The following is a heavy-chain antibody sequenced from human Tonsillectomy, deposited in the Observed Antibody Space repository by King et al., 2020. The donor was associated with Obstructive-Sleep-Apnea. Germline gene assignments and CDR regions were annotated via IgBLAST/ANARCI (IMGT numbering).Heavy chain of an antibody. CDR1: GFTFGDYA. CDR3: TRENWNRSFDP. CDR2: IRSKAYGGTT. D-gene: IGHD1-1*01. J-gene: IGHJ5*02. Sequence: VQLVESGGGLVQPGRSLRLSYTASGFTFGDYAISWFRQAPGKGLEWVGFIRSKAYGGTTEYAASVKGRFTISRDDSESIAYLQMNSLKTEDTAVYYCTRENWNRSFDPWGQGTLVTVSS. V-gene: IGHV3-49*03.